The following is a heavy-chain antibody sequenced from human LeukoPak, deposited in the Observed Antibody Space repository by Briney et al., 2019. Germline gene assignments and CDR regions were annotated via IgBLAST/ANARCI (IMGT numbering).Heavy chain of an antibody. CDR3: AREGRIAVASRNDAFDI. V-gene: IGHV4-31*03. D-gene: IGHD6-19*01. CDR1: GGSISSGGYY. Sequence: SQTLSLTCTVSGGSISSGGYYWSWIRQHPGKGLEWIGYIYYSGSTYYNPSLKSRVTISVDTSKNQFSLKLSSVTAADTAVYYCAREGRIAVASRNDAFDIWGQGTMVTVSS. CDR2: IYYSGST. J-gene: IGHJ3*02.